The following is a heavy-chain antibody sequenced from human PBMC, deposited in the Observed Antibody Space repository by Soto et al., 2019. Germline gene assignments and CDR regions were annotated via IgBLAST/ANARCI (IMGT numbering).Heavy chain of an antibody. Sequence: QVQLQESGPALVKPSETLSLICTVSGGSTTTYYWSWIRQPPGKGLEWIALIRYSGATYYNPSLKSRVTISLDAPRNQFSMKLSSVTAADTAVYYCAGGSGWLPDSWGQGTLVTVSS. J-gene: IGHJ5*02. D-gene: IGHD3-3*01. CDR2: IRYSGAT. V-gene: IGHV4-59*01. CDR1: GGSTTTYY. CDR3: AGGSGWLPDS.